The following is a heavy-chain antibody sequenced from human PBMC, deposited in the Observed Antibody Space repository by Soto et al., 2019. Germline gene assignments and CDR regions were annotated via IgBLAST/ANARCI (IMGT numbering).Heavy chain of an antibody. D-gene: IGHD3-3*01. V-gene: IGHV3-23*01. CDR2: ISGSGGST. CDR1: GFTFSSYA. Sequence: GSLRLSCAASGFTFSSYAMSWVRQAPGKGLEWVSAISGSGGSTYYTDSVKGRFTISRDNSKNTLYLQMNSLRAEDTAVYYCATGGNGFLEWLLQQLDYWGQGTLVTVSS. CDR3: ATGGNGFLEWLLQQLDY. J-gene: IGHJ4*02.